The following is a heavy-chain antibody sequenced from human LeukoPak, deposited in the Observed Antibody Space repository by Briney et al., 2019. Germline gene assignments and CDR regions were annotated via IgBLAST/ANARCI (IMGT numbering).Heavy chain of an antibody. CDR3: AREFDFWSGYHDY. J-gene: IGHJ4*02. CDR1: GFNFKSYG. D-gene: IGHD3-3*01. CDR2: IWDDGSQK. V-gene: IGHV3-33*01. Sequence: QAGGSLRLSCAASGFNFKSYGMHWVRQAPGKGLEWVAVIWDDGSQKYYSDSVEGRFTISRDNSNTLYLQMNSLRVEDTAVYYCAREFDFWSGYHDYWGQGTLVTVSS.